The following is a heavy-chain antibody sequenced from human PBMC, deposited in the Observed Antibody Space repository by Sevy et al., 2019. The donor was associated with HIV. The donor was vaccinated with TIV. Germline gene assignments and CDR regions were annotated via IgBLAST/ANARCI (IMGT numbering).Heavy chain of an antibody. J-gene: IGHJ4*02. Sequence: GRSLRLSCAASGFTFSSYGMHWVRQAPGKGLEWVAVISYDGSNKYYADSVKGRFTISRDNSKNTLYLQMNSLRAEDTAVYYCAKEGGDDYVWGSYRDPKPFDYWGQGTLVTVSS. CDR3: AKEGGDDYVWGSYRDPKPFDY. V-gene: IGHV3-30*18. D-gene: IGHD3-16*02. CDR1: GFTFSSYG. CDR2: ISYDGSNK.